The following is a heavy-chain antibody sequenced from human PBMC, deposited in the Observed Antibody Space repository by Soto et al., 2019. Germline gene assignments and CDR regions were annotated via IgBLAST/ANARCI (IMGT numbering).Heavy chain of an antibody. CDR2: INDSGNI. Sequence: QVQLQQWGAGLLKPSETLSLTCAVYGGSFSGYQWTWIRQTPGKGLEWIGEINDSGNINYNPSLKSSVHILLGSPQKQDPLKLSSVTAADSAVYYCARGLILWFGELSRRGGYYYYMDVWGKGTTVTVSS. D-gene: IGHD3-10*01. CDR3: ARGLILWFGELSRRGGYYYYMDV. CDR1: GGSFSGYQ. V-gene: IGHV4-34*01. J-gene: IGHJ6*03.